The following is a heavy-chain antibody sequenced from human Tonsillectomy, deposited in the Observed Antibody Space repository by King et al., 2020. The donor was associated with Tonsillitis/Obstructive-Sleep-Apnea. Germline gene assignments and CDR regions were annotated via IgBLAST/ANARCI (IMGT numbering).Heavy chain of an antibody. J-gene: IGHJ4*02. D-gene: IGHD2-2*01. V-gene: IGHV4-34*01. CDR3: ARGQDWQGSVPAA. CDR2: INHSGST. Sequence: VQLPQWGAGLLKPSETLSLTCAVYGGSFSGYYWSWIRQPPGKGLEWIGEINHSGSTNYNPSLKSRVTISVDTSKNQFSLKLSSVTAADTAVYYCARGQDWQGSVPAAWGQGTLVTVSS. CDR1: GGSFSGYY.